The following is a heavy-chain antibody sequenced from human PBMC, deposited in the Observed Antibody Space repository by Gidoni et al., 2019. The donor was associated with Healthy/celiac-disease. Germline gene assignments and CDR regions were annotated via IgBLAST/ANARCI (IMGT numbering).Heavy chain of an antibody. J-gene: IGHJ2*01. CDR1: GGSISSSSYY. Sequence: QLQLQESGPGLVKPSETLSLTCTVSGGSISSSSYYWGWIRQPPGKGLEWIGSIYYSGSTYYNPSLKSRVPISVDTSKNQFSLKLSSVTAADTAVYYCARLGSGYYGPYWYFDLWGRGTLVTVSS. V-gene: IGHV4-39*01. CDR3: ARLGSGYYGPYWYFDL. CDR2: IYYSGST. D-gene: IGHD3-22*01.